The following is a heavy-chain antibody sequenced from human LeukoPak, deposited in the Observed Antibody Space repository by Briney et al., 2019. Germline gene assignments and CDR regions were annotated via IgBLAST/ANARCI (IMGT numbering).Heavy chain of an antibody. D-gene: IGHD2-2*01. V-gene: IGHV1-18*01. Sequence: SVKVSCKASGYTFTSYGISWVRQAPGQGLEWMGWISAYNGNTNYAQKLQGRVTMTTDTSTSTAYMELRSLRSDDTAVYYCARKVVVPAAENDYYYYYMDVWGKGTTVTVSS. CDR1: GYTFTSYG. J-gene: IGHJ6*03. CDR3: ARKVVVPAAENDYYYYYMDV. CDR2: ISAYNGNT.